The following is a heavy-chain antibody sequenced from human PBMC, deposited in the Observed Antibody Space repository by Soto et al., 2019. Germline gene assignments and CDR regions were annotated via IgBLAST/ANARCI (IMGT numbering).Heavy chain of an antibody. Sequence: ASVKVSCKASGYNFISYGISWVRQAPGQGLEWMGWVIAHNGDTNYAQKFQDRVTMTIDTSTSTAYMELRSLTYDDTAVYYCARDRSSSSLWGQGTLVTVS. CDR3: ARDRSSSSL. V-gene: IGHV1-18*01. CDR1: GYNFISYG. J-gene: IGHJ4*02. CDR2: VIAHNGDT. D-gene: IGHD6-13*01.